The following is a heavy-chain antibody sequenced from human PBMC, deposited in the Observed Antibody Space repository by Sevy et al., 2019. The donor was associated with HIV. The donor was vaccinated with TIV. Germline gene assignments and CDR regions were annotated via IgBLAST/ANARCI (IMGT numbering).Heavy chain of an antibody. V-gene: IGHV1-2*02. CDR2: INPSSGGT. CDR3: TRSVYGSGTYLNDY. J-gene: IGHJ4*02. CDR1: GYTFTGYY. Sequence: ASVKVSCKASGYTFTGYYIHWVRQAPGKGLEWMGWINPSSGGTNYGQKLLGRVTITRDTSISTAYMEMNRLRSDDTAVYYCTRSVYGSGTYLNDYWGQGTLVTVSS. D-gene: IGHD3-10*01.